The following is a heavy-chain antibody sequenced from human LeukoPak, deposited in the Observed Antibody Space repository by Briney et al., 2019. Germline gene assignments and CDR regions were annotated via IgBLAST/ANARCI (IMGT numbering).Heavy chain of an antibody. CDR2: IYKSGST. CDR1: GVSISSSKYY. CDR3: ARSLSVAGLT. D-gene: IGHD6-19*01. J-gene: IGHJ5*02. V-gene: IGHV4-39*01. Sequence: SETLTLTCTVSGVSISSSKYYWGWIRQSPGKGLEWIGSIYKSGSTFYNPSLKSRVIISVDTSRDQFSLKLNSVSAADTAVYYCARSLSVAGLTWGQGTLVAVSS.